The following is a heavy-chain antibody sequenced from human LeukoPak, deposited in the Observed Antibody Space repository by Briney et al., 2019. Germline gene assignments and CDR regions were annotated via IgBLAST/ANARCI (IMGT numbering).Heavy chain of an antibody. J-gene: IGHJ4*02. CDR1: GGSISSYY. D-gene: IGHD6-19*01. CDR2: IYYSGST. CDR3: ARHFVSSGWYGSYFDY. V-gene: IGHV4-59*08. Sequence: PSETLSLTCTVSGGSISSYYWSWIRQPPGKGLEWIGYIYYSGSTNYNPSLKSRVTVSVDTSKNQFSLKLSSVTAADTAVYYCARHFVSSGWYGSYFDYWGQGTLVTVSS.